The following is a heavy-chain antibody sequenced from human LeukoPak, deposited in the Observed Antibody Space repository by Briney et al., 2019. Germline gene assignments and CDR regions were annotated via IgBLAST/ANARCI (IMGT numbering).Heavy chain of an antibody. CDR2: ISGSGGST. CDR1: GFTFSSYA. V-gene: IGHV3-23*01. CDR3: AKDPSCSGGSCYAGPYYYMDV. Sequence: GGSLRLSCAASGFTFSSYAMSWVRQAPGKGLEWVSAISGSGGSTYYADSVKGRFTISRDNSKNTLYLQMNSLRAEDTAVYYCAKDPSCSGGSCYAGPYYYMDVWGKGTTVTVSS. J-gene: IGHJ6*03. D-gene: IGHD2-15*01.